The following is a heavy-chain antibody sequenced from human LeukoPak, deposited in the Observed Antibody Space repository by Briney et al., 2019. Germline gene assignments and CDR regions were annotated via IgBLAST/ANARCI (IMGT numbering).Heavy chain of an antibody. Sequence: PGGSLRLSCAASGFTVSSNYMSWVRQAPGKGLEWVSVIYSGGSTYYADSVKGRFTISRDNSKNTLYLQMNSLRAEDTAVYYCAKEGGLAAAGTFDYWGQGTLVTVSS. CDR1: GFTVSSNY. CDR3: AKEGGLAAAGTFDY. J-gene: IGHJ4*02. V-gene: IGHV3-53*05. D-gene: IGHD6-13*01. CDR2: IYSGGST.